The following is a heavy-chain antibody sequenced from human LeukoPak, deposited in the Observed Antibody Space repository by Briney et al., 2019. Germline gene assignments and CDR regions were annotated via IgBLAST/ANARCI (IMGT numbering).Heavy chain of an antibody. V-gene: IGHV4-59*08. CDR2: IHYSGRT. J-gene: IGHJ4*02. CDR1: GGSINNYY. Sequence: SETLSLTCTVSGGSINNYYWIWIRQPPGKGLEWVGYIHYSGRTNYNPSLKSRVAISVDTSKNQFSLKLSSVTAADTAVYYCARSSGIVATRSGRQWYYFDYWGQGTLVTVSS. D-gene: IGHD5-12*01. CDR3: ARSSGIVATRSGRQWYYFDY.